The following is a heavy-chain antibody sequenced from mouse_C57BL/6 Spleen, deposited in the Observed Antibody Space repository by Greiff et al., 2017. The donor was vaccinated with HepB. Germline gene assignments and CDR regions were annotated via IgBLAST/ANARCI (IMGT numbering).Heavy chain of an antibody. J-gene: IGHJ3*01. CDR1: GYTFTDYY. D-gene: IGHD1-1*01. CDR2: IGPGSGST. Sequence: QVQLQQSGAELVKPGASVKISCKASGYTFTDYYINWVKQRPGQGLEWIGKIGPGSGSTYYNEKFKGKATLTADKSSSTASMQLSSLTSEVSAVYFCANSSVGDYYGSSRFAYWGQGTLVTVSA. CDR3: ANSSVGDYYGSSRFAY. V-gene: IGHV1-77*01.